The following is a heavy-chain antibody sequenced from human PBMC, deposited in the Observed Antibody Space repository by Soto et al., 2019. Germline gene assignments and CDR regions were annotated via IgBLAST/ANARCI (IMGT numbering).Heavy chain of an antibody. CDR3: AREMVRGVGSDY. CDR1: GYRFTSYG. CDR2: ISTYNGNT. V-gene: IGHV1-18*01. D-gene: IGHD3-10*01. J-gene: IGHJ4*02. Sequence: GASVKVSCKASGYRFTSYGISWVRQAPGQGLEWMGWISTYNGNTKYAQKLQGRVTMTTDTSTSTAYMELRSLRSDDTAVFYCAREMVRGVGSDYWGQGTLVTVSS.